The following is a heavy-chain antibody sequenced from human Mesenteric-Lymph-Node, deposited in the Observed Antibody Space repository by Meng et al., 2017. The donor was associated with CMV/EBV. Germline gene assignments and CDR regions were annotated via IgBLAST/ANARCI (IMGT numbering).Heavy chain of an antibody. CDR2: ISSIGTII. V-gene: IGHV3-48*03. D-gene: IGHD6-19*01. CDR1: GFTFSGYE. CDR3: ARDSGGWSFDY. J-gene: IGHJ4*02. Sequence: GGSLRLSCAGSGFTFSGYEMNWVRRASGKGLEWVSYISSIGTIIHYADSVKGRFTISRDNAKNSLYLQMNSLRAEDSAVYYCARDSGGWSFDYWGQGTLVTVSS.